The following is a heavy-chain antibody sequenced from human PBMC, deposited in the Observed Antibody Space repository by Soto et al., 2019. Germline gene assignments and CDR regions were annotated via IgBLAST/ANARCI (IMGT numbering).Heavy chain of an antibody. CDR1: GYTFTSYA. CDR3: ARSLNRDYYDSSGYYGPLHDAFDI. CDR2: INAGNGNT. V-gene: IGHV1-3*01. D-gene: IGHD3-22*01. Sequence: ASVKVSCKASGYTFTSYAMHWVRQAPGQRLEWMGWINAGNGNTKYSQKFQGRVTITRDTSASTAYMELSSLRSEDTAVYYCARSLNRDYYDSSGYYGPLHDAFDIWGQGTMVTVSS. J-gene: IGHJ3*02.